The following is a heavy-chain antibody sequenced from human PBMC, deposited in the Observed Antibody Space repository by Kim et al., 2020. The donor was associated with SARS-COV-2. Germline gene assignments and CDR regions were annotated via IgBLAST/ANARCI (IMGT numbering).Heavy chain of an antibody. Sequence: GGSLRLSCAASGFTFSSYAMHWVRRAPGKGLEWVAVISYDGSNKYYADSVKGRFTISRDNSKNTLYLQMNSLRAEDTAVYYCARGDKGYDFWSGYFHFDYWGQGTLVTVSS. J-gene: IGHJ4*02. CDR2: ISYDGSNK. D-gene: IGHD3-3*01. CDR3: ARGDKGYDFWSGYFHFDY. V-gene: IGHV3-30-3*01. CDR1: GFTFSSYA.